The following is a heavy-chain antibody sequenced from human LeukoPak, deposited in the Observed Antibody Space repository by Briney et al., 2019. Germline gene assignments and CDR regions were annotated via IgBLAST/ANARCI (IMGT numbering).Heavy chain of an antibody. J-gene: IGHJ2*01. V-gene: IGHV1-18*01. CDR1: SYTFTSYG. CDR2: ISAYNGNT. Sequence: GASVEVSCKPSSYTFTSYGISWVRQAPGQGLEWMGWISAYNGNTNYAQKLQGRVTMTTDTSTSTAYMELRSLRSDDTAVYYCARDRLSSSLDPYWYFDLWGRGTLVTVSS. D-gene: IGHD6-13*01. CDR3: ARDRLSSSLDPYWYFDL.